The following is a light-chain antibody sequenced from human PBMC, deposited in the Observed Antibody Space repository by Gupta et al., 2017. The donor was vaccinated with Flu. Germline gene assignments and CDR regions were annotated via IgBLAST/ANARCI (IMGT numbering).Light chain of an antibody. CDR2: SNN. V-gene: IGLV1-44*01. Sequence: VTISCSGSSSNIGRNTVNWDQQLPGTAPKLLIYSNNQRPSGVPDRFSGSKSGTSASLAISGLQSEDEADYYCAAWDDSLNGPWVFGGGTKLTVL. CDR1: SSNIGRNT. CDR3: AAWDDSLNGPWV. J-gene: IGLJ3*02.